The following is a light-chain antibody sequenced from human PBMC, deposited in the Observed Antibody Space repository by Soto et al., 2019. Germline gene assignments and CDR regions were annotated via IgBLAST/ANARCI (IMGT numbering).Light chain of an antibody. CDR1: RSVSTN. CDR2: NSL. Sequence: EIVMTQSPATLSVSPGESATPSCRASRSVSTNLAWYQQKPGQPPRLVIYNSLSRAAGVPARFSGSGSGTGFTLTISSLQSEDVAVYYCQHYNKWPPWTFGQGTKVDIK. V-gene: IGKV3-15*01. CDR3: QHYNKWPPWT. J-gene: IGKJ1*01.